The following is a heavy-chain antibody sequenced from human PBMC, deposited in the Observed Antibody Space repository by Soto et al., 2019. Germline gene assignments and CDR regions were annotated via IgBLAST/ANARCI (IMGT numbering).Heavy chain of an antibody. J-gene: IGHJ4*02. CDR2: INGGNGNT. D-gene: IGHD6-19*01. V-gene: IGHV1-3*01. CDR1: GFMFNKYA. Sequence: QVQLVQSGAEVKKPGASLNISCTASGFMFNKYALHWVRQAPGQRPEWMGWINGGNGNTRYSEKFQGRVTITSDTSASTLIYLALSGLSSEYTAMYFCARDRLEQAVAGMPLWPHWGQGTLVTVSS. CDR3: ARDRLEQAVAGMPLWPH.